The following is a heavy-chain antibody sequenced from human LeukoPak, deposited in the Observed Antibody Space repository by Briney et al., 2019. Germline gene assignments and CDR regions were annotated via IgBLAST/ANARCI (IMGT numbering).Heavy chain of an antibody. V-gene: IGHV3-23*01. Sequence: GGSLRLSCAASGFTFSSYAMSWVRQAPGKGLEWVSAISGSGGSTHYADSVKGRFTISRDNSKNTLYLQMNSLRAEDTAVYYCAKAVAMIVVVITDWGQGTLVTVSS. D-gene: IGHD3-22*01. CDR2: ISGSGGST. CDR3: AKAVAMIVVVITD. CDR1: GFTFSSYA. J-gene: IGHJ4*02.